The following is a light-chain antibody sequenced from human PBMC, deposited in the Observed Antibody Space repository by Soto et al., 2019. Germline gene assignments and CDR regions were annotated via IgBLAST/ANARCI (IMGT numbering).Light chain of an antibody. CDR2: DAS. V-gene: IGKV1-12*01. Sequence: DIQMTQSPSSVSASVGDRVTITCRASQNIWRLLAWYQQKPGEAPELLIYDASSLQSGVPPRFSGSGSGTDFTLTISSLQPEDFATYYCEQAGSFPITFGQGTRLEIK. CDR3: EQAGSFPIT. CDR1: QNIWRL. J-gene: IGKJ5*01.